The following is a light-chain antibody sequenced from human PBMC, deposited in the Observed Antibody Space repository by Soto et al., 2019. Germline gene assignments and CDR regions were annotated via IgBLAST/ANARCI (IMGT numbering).Light chain of an antibody. CDR3: GSWDSSLSAYV. Sequence: QSVLTQPPSVSAAPGQKVTISCSGSSSNIGGNSVSWYQQLPGTAPKLLIYDDNKRPSGIPDRFSGSKSGTSATLGITGFQTGDEADYYCGSWDSSLSAYVFGTGTKFIVL. CDR2: DDN. CDR1: SSNIGGNS. V-gene: IGLV1-51*01. J-gene: IGLJ1*01.